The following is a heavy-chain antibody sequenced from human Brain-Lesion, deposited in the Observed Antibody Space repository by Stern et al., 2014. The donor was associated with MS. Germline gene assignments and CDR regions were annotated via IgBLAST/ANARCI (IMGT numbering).Heavy chain of an antibody. CDR3: ARNITGNSAFFAY. Sequence: EVQLLQSGGDLVQPGRSLRLSCAAFGFTFDDYAMHWVRQAPGKGLERVAGISWNRGTIGYADSVKGRFTTSRDNAYSYLYLQIHSLRPEGTALYYCARNITGNSAFFAYWGQGTLVTVSS. CDR1: GFTFDDYA. CDR2: ISWNRGTI. V-gene: IGHV3-9*01. D-gene: IGHD1-14*01. J-gene: IGHJ4*02.